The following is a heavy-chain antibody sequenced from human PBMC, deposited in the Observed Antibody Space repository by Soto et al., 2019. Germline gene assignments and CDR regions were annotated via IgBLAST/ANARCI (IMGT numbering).Heavy chain of an antibody. Sequence: GGSLRLSCAASGFSFGSYALSWVRQAPGKGLEWVSTISGSDGKAFYADSVKGRFSISRDTSQNTLYLQMNSLRADDTAIYYCARWSYLDYWGQGTRVTVSS. CDR1: GFSFGSYA. CDR2: ISGSDGKA. J-gene: IGHJ4*02. V-gene: IGHV3-23*01. CDR3: ARWSYLDY. D-gene: IGHD3-3*01.